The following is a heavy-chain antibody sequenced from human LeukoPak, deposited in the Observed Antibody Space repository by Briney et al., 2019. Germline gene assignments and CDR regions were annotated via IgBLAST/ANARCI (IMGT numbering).Heavy chain of an antibody. J-gene: IGHJ3*02. D-gene: IGHD3-10*01. CDR1: GFTFSSYG. CDR3: AKSMVRGDNDAFDI. CDR2: IWYDGSNK. V-gene: IGHV3-33*06. Sequence: GGSLRLSCAASGFTFSSYGMHWVRQAPGKGLEWVAVIWYDGSNKYYADSVKGRFTISRDNSKHTLYLQMNSLRAEDRAVYYCAKSMVRGDNDAFDIWGQGTMVTVSS.